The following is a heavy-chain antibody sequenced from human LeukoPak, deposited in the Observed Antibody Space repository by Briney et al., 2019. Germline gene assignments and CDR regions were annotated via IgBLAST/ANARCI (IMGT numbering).Heavy chain of an antibody. CDR2: IYYSGST. CDR1: GGSISSGDYY. V-gene: IGHV4-30-4*01. J-gene: IGHJ4*02. CDR3: ARGWDYDFWSGSQPFDY. D-gene: IGHD3-3*01. Sequence: SETLSLTCTVSGGSISSGDYYWSWIRQPPGKGLEWIGYIYYSGSTYYNPSLRSRVTISVDTSKNQFSLKLSSVTAADTAVYYCARGWDYDFWSGSQPFDYWGQGTLVTVSS.